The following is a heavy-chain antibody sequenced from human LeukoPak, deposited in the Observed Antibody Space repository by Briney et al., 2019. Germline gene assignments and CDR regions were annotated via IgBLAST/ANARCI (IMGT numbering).Heavy chain of an antibody. V-gene: IGHV1-8*01. Sequence: ASVKVSCKASGYTFTSYDINWVRQATGQGLEWMGWMNPNSGNTGYAQKFQGRVTMIRNTSISTAYMELSSLRSEDTAVYYCARGRLGSSGWYGGFDPWGQGTLVTVSS. J-gene: IGHJ5*02. D-gene: IGHD6-19*01. CDR2: MNPNSGNT. CDR1: GYTFTSYD. CDR3: ARGRLGSSGWYGGFDP.